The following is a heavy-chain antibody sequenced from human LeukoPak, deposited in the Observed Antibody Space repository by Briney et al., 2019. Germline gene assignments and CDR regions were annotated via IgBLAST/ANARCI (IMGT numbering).Heavy chain of an antibody. CDR2: IYPGDSDT. Sequence: GESLKISCKGSGYSFTTYWIGWVRQMSGKGLEWMGIIYPGDSDTRYSPSFQGQVTISADKSINTAYLQWSSLKASDTAMYYCARLEQRDFDFWGQGTLVTASS. CDR3: ARLEQRDFDF. J-gene: IGHJ4*02. V-gene: IGHV5-51*01. CDR1: GYSFTTYW. D-gene: IGHD5-24*01.